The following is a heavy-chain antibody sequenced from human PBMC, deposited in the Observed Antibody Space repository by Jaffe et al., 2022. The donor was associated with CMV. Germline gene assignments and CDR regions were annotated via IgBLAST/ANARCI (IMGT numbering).Heavy chain of an antibody. D-gene: IGHD2-21*01. J-gene: IGHJ1*01. CDR3: ASGRSCVNDLCNNDVFFRH. CDR1: GFNLNNYE. V-gene: IGHV3-48*03. Sequence: EVRLVESGGGLVQPGGSLRLSCAASGFNLNNYEMNWVRQAPGKGLEWISNISVSDDNIFYAESVKGRFTISRDNAKNSVYLEMNSLRAEDTAIYYCASGRSCVNDLCNNDVFFRHWGQGTLVTVSS. CDR2: ISVSDDNI.